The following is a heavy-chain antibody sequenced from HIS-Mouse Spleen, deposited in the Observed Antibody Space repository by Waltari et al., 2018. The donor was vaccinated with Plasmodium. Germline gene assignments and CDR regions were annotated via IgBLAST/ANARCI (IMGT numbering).Heavy chain of an antibody. J-gene: IGHJ4*02. D-gene: IGHD4-17*01. Sequence: QVQLQQWGAGLLKPSETLSLTCAVYGGSFSGYYWSGIGQPPGKGLEWLGEINHSGSTNDQPALKSLVTISVDTAKNQFSLKLSAVTAADTAVYYCARTGDYGGNSWGQGTLVTVSS. V-gene: IGHV4-34*01. CDR2: INHSGST. CDR3: ARTGDYGGNS. CDR1: GGSFSGYY.